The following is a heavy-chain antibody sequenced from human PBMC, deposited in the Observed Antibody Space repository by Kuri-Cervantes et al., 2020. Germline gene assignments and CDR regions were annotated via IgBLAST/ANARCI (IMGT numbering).Heavy chain of an antibody. D-gene: IGHD3-3*01. CDR2: ISYDGSNK. CDR3: ARRGRVGVVDKGAFYYYYMDV. CDR1: GFTFSTYG. J-gene: IGHJ6*03. V-gene: IGHV3-30*12. Sequence: LSLTCAASGFTFSTYGMHWVRQAPGKGLEWVAVISYDGSNKYYADSVKGRFTISRDNSKNTLYLQMNSLRAEDTAVYYCARRGRVGVVDKGAFYYYYMDVWGKGTTVTVSS.